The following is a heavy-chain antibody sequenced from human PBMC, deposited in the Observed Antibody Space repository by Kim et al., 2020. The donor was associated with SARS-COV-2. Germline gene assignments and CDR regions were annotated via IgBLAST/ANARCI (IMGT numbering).Heavy chain of an antibody. V-gene: IGHV4-31*03. Sequence: SETLSLTCTVSGASISSGGYFWSWIRQHPGKGLEWIGYIYYSGSTYDNPSLKIRVSISVDTSKNQFSLKLSSVTAADTAVYYCARYRYCSGGSCSDNWY. CDR1: GASISSGGYF. J-gene: IGHJ2*01. D-gene: IGHD2-15*01. CDR3: ARYRYCSGGSCSDNWY. CDR2: IYYSGST.